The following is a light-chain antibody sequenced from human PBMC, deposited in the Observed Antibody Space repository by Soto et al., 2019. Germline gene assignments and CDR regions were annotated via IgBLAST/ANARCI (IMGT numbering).Light chain of an antibody. CDR3: QQYNNWPPWT. J-gene: IGKJ1*01. Sequence: IHLTHSPSSLSTSLWYGFTISVRASQSISSFLNWFQQKPGKAPKLLIYAASSLQSGVPSRFSGSGSGTEFTLTISSLQSEDFAVYYCQQYNNWPPWTFGQGTKVDIK. CDR1: QSISSF. CDR2: AAS. V-gene: IGKV1-39*01.